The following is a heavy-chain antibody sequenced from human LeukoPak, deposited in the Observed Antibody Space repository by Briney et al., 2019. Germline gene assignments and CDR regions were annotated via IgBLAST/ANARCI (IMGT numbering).Heavy chain of an antibody. V-gene: IGHV3-7*04. CDR1: GFAFGAYW. CDR2: IKPDGSEG. D-gene: IGHD2-2*01. J-gene: IGHJ4*02. CDR3: ARGSVVAANFDI. Sequence: GGSLRLSCAASGFAFGAYWMSWVRQAPGKEPEWVANIKPDGSEGSSVDSVKGRFTISRDNARNSLYLQMNSLRSEDTAVYYCARGSVVAANFDIWGQGTVVTVSS.